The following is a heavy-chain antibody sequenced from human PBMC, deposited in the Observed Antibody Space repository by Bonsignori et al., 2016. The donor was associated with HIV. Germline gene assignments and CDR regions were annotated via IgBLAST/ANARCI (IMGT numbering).Heavy chain of an antibody. CDR3: ARGSWDSSGSPPHYYYYYMDV. Sequence: RQAPGKGLEWVSYISSSGSTIYYADSVKGRFTISRDNAKNSLYLQMNSLRAEDTAVYYCARGSWDSSGSPPHYYYYYMDVWGKGTTVTVSS. CDR2: ISSSGSTI. D-gene: IGHD3-22*01. J-gene: IGHJ6*03. V-gene: IGHV3-11*01.